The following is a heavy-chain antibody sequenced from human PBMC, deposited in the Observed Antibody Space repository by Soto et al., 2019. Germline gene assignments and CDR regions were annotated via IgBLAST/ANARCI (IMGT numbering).Heavy chain of an antibody. V-gene: IGHV1-69*13. CDR2: IIPIFGTA. Sequence: SVKVSCKASGGTFSSYAISWVRQAPGQGLEWMGGIIPIFGTANYAQKFQGRVTITADESTSTAYMELSSLRSEDTAVYYCARDVTMVRGVPVYWGQGTLVTVYS. CDR3: ARDVTMVRGVPVY. D-gene: IGHD3-10*01. CDR1: GGTFSSYA. J-gene: IGHJ4*02.